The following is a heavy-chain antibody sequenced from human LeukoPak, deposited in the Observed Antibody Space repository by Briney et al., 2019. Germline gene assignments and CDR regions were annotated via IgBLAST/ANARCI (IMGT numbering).Heavy chain of an antibody. D-gene: IGHD6-19*01. J-gene: IGHJ4*02. CDR1: GFTFSSYS. Sequence: GGSLRLSCAASGFTFSSYSMNWVRQAPGKGLEWVSSISSSSSYIYYADSVKGRFTISRDNSKNTLYLQMNSLRAEDTAVYYCAKDRRQWLVTDFDYWGQGTLVTVSS. V-gene: IGHV3-21*04. CDR2: ISSSSSYI. CDR3: AKDRRQWLVTDFDY.